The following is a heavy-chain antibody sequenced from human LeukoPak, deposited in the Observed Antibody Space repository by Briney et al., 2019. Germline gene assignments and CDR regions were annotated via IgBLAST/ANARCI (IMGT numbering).Heavy chain of an antibody. D-gene: IGHD6-19*01. CDR1: GFTFSSYG. CDR2: ISYDGSNK. J-gene: IGHJ4*02. Sequence: PGGSLRLSCAASGFTFSSYGMHWVRQAPGKGLEWVAVISYDGSNKYYADSVKGRFTISRDNSKNTRYLQMNSLRAEDTAVYYCAKGFRGAVAGTAYFDYWGQGTLVTVPS. CDR3: AKGFRGAVAGTAYFDY. V-gene: IGHV3-30*18.